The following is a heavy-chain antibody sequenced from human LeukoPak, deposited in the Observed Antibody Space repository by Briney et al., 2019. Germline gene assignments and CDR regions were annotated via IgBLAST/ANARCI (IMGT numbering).Heavy chain of an antibody. Sequence: PSETLSLTCTVSGGSISSSSYYWGWIRQPPGKGLEWIGSIYYSGSTYYNPSLKSRVTTSVDTSKNQFSLKLSSVTAADTAVYYCARQGAWRYFDYWGQGTLVTVSS. CDR2: IYYSGST. J-gene: IGHJ4*02. V-gene: IGHV4-39*01. D-gene: IGHD1-26*01. CDR1: GGSISSSSYY. CDR3: ARQGAWRYFDY.